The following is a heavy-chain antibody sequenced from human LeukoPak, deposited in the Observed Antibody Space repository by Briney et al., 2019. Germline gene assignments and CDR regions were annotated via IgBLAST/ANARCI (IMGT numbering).Heavy chain of an antibody. D-gene: IGHD3-16*01. CDR3: ARAPIVPTAGGLHDAFDI. J-gene: IGHJ3*02. V-gene: IGHV3-20*04. CDR2: INWNGGST. Sequence: PGGSLRLSCAASGFTFDDYGMSWVRQAPGKGLEWVSGINWNGGSTGYADSVKGRFTISRDNAKNSLYLQMNSLRAEDTAVYYCARAPIVPTAGGLHDAFDIWGQGTMVTVSS. CDR1: GFTFDDYG.